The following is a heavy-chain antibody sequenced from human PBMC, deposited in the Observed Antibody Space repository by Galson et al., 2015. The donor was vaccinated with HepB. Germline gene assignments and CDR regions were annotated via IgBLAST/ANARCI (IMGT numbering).Heavy chain of an antibody. J-gene: IGHJ4*02. CDR2: ISYDGSNK. CDR3: AKDHFYYDNSGPLDY. V-gene: IGHV3-30*18. Sequence: SLRLSCAASGFTFSSFGMHWVRQAPGKGLEWVAVISYDGSNKYYGDSVKGRFTISRDNSKNTLFLQMNSLRAEDTGVYYCAKDHFYYDNSGPLDYWGQGTLVTVSS. D-gene: IGHD3-22*01. CDR1: GFTFSSFG.